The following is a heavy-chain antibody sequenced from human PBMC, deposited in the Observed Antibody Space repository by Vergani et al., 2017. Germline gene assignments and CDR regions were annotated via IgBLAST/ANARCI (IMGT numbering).Heavy chain of an antibody. J-gene: IGHJ4*02. CDR2: ISSSSSTI. D-gene: IGHD3-22*01. Sequence: EVQLVESGGDLVQPGGSLRLSCAASGFTFSSYSMNWVRQAPGKGLEWVSYISSSSSTIYYADSVKGRFTISRDNAKNPLYLQMNSLRDEDRAVYYCARPPDRSGLGLDWGQGTLVTVSS. CDR3: ARPPDRSGLGLD. V-gene: IGHV3-48*02. CDR1: GFTFSSYS.